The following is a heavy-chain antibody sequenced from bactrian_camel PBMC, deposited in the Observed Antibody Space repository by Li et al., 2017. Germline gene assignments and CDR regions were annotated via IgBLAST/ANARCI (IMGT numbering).Heavy chain of an antibody. V-gene: IGHV3S14*01. D-gene: IGHD5*01. CDR3: ATGTGGH. CDR2: ISGDGSLS. CDR1: GFTFSDYA. Sequence: HVQLVESGGGLVQPGGSLRLSCAASGFTFSDYAMTWVRQVGGKGLEWVSTISGDGSLSYHSDSVKGQFTISRDNANSTLYLQMNSLKFDDTALYFCATGTGGHWGQGTQVTVS. J-gene: IGHJ4*01.